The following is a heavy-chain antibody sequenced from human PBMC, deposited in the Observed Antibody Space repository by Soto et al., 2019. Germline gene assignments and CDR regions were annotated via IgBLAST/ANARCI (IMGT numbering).Heavy chain of an antibody. CDR2: ISWNSGSI. CDR1: GFTFDDDA. V-gene: IGHV3-9*01. J-gene: IGHJ4*02. D-gene: IGHD2-15*01. CDR3: AKDSCSGGSCYPTFDY. Sequence: EVQLVESGGGLVQPGRSLRLSCAASGFTFDDDAMHWVRQAPGKGLEWVSGISWNSGSIGYADSVKGRFTISRDNAKNSLYLQMNSLRAEDTALYYCAKDSCSGGSCYPTFDYWGQGTLVTVSS.